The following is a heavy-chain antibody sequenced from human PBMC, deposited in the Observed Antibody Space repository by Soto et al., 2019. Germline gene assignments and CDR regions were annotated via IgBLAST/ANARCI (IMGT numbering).Heavy chain of an antibody. CDR1: GFSLSTSGVG. J-gene: IGHJ5*02. CDR2: IYWDDDK. Sequence: SGPTLVNPTQTLTLTCTFSGFSLSTSGVGVGWIRQPPGKALEWLALIYWDDDKRYSPSLKSRLTITKDTSKNQVVLTMTNMDPVDTATYYCAHTARRKYQLLLNWFDPWGQGTLVTVSS. D-gene: IGHD2-2*01. V-gene: IGHV2-5*02. CDR3: AHTARRKYQLLLNWFDP.